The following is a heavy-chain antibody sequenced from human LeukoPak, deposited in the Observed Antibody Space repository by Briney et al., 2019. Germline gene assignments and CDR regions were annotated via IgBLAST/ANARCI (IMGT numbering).Heavy chain of an antibody. Sequence: GASVKVSCEASGGTFSSHDISWVRQAPGQGLEWMGGIIPIFGTANYAQKFQGRVTITADKSTSTAYMELSSLRSEDTAVYYCARGLRVNYYYYMDVWGKGTTVTVSS. V-gene: IGHV1-69*06. CDR1: GGTFSSHD. J-gene: IGHJ6*03. CDR2: IIPIFGTA. CDR3: ARGLRVNYYYYMDV. D-gene: IGHD3-10*01.